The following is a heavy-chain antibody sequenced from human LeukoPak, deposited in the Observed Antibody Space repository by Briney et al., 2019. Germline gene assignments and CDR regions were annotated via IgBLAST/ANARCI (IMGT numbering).Heavy chain of an antibody. D-gene: IGHD3-22*01. CDR2: INPIGGST. CDR3: MIRGWARTFTYYFDF. J-gene: IGHJ4*02. CDR1: GYTFTNYY. Sequence: ASVKVFCKASGYTFTNYYMHWVRQAPGQGLEWMGIINPIGGSTSYAQNFQGRVTMTRDTSTSTVYMELSSLRSDDTAVYYCMIRGWARTFTYYFDFWGQGTLVAVSS. V-gene: IGHV1-46*01.